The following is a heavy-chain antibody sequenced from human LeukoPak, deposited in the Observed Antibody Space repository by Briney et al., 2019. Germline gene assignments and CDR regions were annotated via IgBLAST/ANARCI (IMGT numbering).Heavy chain of an antibody. CDR1: GFTFDDYA. V-gene: IGHV3-9*01. CDR3: ARPRGPGSFYEGLDY. Sequence: GGSLRLSCAASGFTFDDYAMHWVRQAPGKGLGWVSGISWNSGSIGYADSVKGRFTISRDNAKNSLYLQMNSLRAEDTAVYYCARPRGPGSFYEGLDYWGQGSLVTVSS. J-gene: IGHJ4*02. D-gene: IGHD1-26*01. CDR2: ISWNSGSI.